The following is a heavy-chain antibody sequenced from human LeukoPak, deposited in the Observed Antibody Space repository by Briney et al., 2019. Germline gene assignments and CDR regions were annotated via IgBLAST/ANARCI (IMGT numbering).Heavy chain of an antibody. V-gene: IGHV3-74*01. Sequence: GGSLRLSCAASGFTFSSYWMHWVRQAPGKGLVWVSRIKSDGSSTTYADSVEGRFTISRDNAKNTLYLQMNSLRADDTAVYYCARIGAATYAFDIWGQGTMVTVSS. CDR1: GFTFSSYW. J-gene: IGHJ3*02. CDR2: IKSDGSST. D-gene: IGHD1-26*01. CDR3: ARIGAATYAFDI.